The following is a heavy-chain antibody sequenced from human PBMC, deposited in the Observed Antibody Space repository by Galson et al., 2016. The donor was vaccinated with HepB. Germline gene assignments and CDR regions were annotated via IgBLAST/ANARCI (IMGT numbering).Heavy chain of an antibody. V-gene: IGHV3-33*08. D-gene: IGHD3-9*01. CDR2: IWYDGSNK. CDR1: GFIFSTYW. CDR3: ARDVLRYFDWLLYGGSNYYYYGMDV. J-gene: IGHJ6*02. Sequence: SLRLSCAASGFIFSTYWMSWVRQAPGRGLEWVAVIWYDGSNKYYADSVKGRFTISRDNSKNTLYLQMNSLRAEDTAVYYCARDVLRYFDWLLYGGSNYYYYGMDVWGQGTTVTVSS.